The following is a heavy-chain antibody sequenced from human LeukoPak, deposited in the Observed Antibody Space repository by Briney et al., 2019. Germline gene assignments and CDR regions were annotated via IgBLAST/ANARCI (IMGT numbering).Heavy chain of an antibody. J-gene: IGHJ4*02. D-gene: IGHD6-13*01. V-gene: IGHV3-7*03. CDR3: AKENTLAAAGADFDY. CDR1: GFTFSNNW. CDR2: VKKDASEK. Sequence: PGGSLRLSCAASGFTFSNNWMTWVRQAPGKGLEWVASVKKDASEKYYVDSVKGRFTISRDNAKNSLYLQMNSLRAEDTAVYYCAKENTLAAAGADFDYWGLGTLVTVPS.